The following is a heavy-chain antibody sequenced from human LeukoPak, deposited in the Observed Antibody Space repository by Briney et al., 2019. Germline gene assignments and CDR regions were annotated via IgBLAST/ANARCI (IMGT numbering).Heavy chain of an antibody. Sequence: SETLSLTSTGSGVSISSYCWTWIRQPPGQQLEGLGYISYSGSTKYNPSLKSRASISVDPYKNQFPLKLSSVPAADTAVYYCARETWIGYYFDYWGQGTLVTVSS. CDR1: GVSISSYC. CDR3: ARETWIGYYFDY. CDR2: ISYSGST. V-gene: IGHV4-59*01. D-gene: IGHD5-12*01. J-gene: IGHJ4*02.